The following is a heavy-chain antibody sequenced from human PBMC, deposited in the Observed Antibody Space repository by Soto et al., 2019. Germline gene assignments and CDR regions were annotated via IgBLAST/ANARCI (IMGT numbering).Heavy chain of an antibody. Sequence: EVQLVESGGGLVQFGGSLRLSRAASGFTFSSYWMHWVRQVPGKGLVWLSRIKGDGTNTNYADSVKGRFTISRDNVDNSLYLQMNSLRAEDTAVYYCARGVSGYYGFDYWGQGTLVTVSS. CDR3: ARGVSGYYGFDY. J-gene: IGHJ4*02. V-gene: IGHV3-74*01. D-gene: IGHD5-12*01. CDR2: IKGDGTNT. CDR1: GFTFSSYW.